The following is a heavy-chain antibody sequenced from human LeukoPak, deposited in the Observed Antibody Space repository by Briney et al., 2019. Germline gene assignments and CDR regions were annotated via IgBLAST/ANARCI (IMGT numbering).Heavy chain of an antibody. CDR2: IYTSGST. CDR1: GGSISSYY. J-gene: IGHJ5*02. CDR3: ARQWYYDFWSGYDP. D-gene: IGHD3-3*01. V-gene: IGHV4-4*09. Sequence: SETLSLTCTVSGGSISSYYWSWIRQPPGKGLEWIGYIYTSGSTNYNPSLKSRVTISVDTSKNQFSLKLGSVTAADTAVYYCARQWYYDFWSGYDPWGQGSLVTVYS.